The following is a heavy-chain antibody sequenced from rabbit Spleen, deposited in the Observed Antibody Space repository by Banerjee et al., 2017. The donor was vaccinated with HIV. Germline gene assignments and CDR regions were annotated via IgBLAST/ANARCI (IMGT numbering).Heavy chain of an antibody. V-gene: IGHV1S7*01. CDR1: GFDFSSYY. D-gene: IGHD4-1*01. J-gene: IGHJ4*01. CDR2: IYAGKGST. CDR3: ARGGNSGWGWNYYFNL. Sequence: QLVETGGGLVQREGALTLSCKASGFDFSSYYMSWVRQTPGKGLEWIGIIYAGKGSTDYASWVNGRFTISSDNAQNTVDLQMNSLTAADTATYFCARGGNSGWGWNYYFNLWGPGTLVTVS.